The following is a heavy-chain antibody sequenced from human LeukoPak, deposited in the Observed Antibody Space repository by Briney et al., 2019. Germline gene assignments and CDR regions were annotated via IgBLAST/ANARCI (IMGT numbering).Heavy chain of an antibody. J-gene: IGHJ4*02. D-gene: IGHD4-17*01. CDR2: IDSDTYGNTI. V-gene: IGHV3-48*02. CDR1: GFTFSNYA. Sequence: GGSLRLSCAASGFTFSNYAMAWVRQAPGKGLEWISYIDSDTYGNTIYYPHTVKGRFTISRDNAKNSLYLQMDSLRDEDTAVYYCARDRDYAFDYWGQGTLVTVSS. CDR3: ARDRDYAFDY.